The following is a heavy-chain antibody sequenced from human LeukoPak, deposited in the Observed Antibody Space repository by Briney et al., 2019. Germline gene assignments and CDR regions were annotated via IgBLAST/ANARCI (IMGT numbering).Heavy chain of an antibody. CDR1: GYTFSDYT. CDR3: ARDPGDYMDV. V-gene: IGHV1-8*01. Sequence: LVASVKVSCKASGYTFSDYTINWVRQAPGQGLEWVGWMNPNSGNTGYAQKFQGRVTTTRNTSISTAYMELSSLRSEDTAVYYCARDPGDYMDVWGKGTTVTVSS. J-gene: IGHJ6*03. CDR2: MNPNSGNT. D-gene: IGHD3-10*01.